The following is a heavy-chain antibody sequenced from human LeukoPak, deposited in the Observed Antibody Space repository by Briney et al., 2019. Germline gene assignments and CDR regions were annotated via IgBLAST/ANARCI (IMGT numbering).Heavy chain of an antibody. CDR2: IYYSGST. CDR1: GGSISSGGYY. D-gene: IGHD5-12*01. CDR3: ARVHRSGGYEHDY. V-gene: IGHV4-31*03. Sequence: SETLSLTCTVSGGSISSGGYYWSWIRQHPGTGLEWIGYIYYSGSTYYNPSLKSRVTISVDTSKNQFSLKLSSVTAADTAVYYCARVHRSGGYEHDYWGQGTLVTVSS. J-gene: IGHJ4*02.